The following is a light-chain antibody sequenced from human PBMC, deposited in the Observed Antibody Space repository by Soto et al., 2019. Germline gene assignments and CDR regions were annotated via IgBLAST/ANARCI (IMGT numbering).Light chain of an antibody. CDR2: DVS. J-gene: IGLJ2*01. CDR3: SSYTSSSTVV. CDR1: SSDVGGYNF. V-gene: IGLV2-14*01. Sequence: QSALTQPASVSGSPGQSITISCTGTSSDVGGYNFVSWYQQHPGTAPKLMIYDVSNRPSGVSNRFSGSKSGNTASLTISGLQPEDEADYYCSSYTSSSTVVFGGVTKLTVL.